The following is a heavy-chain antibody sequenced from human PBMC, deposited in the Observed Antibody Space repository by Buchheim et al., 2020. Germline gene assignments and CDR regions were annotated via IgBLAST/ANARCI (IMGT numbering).Heavy chain of an antibody. V-gene: IGHV3-7*01. J-gene: IGHJ6*02. CDR2: IKEDGGEG. CDR3: ARVTRDYYGMDV. Sequence: EVQLVESGGGLVQPGGSLRLSCAASGFTFSSYWMTWVRQAPGKGLEWVANIKEDGGEGYYVDSVKGRFTISRDNAMNSLFLQMSSRRAEDTAVYYCARVTRDYYGMDVWGQGTT. CDR1: GFTFSSYW.